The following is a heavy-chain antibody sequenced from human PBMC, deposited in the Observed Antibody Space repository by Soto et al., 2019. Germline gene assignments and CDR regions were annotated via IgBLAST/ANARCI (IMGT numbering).Heavy chain of an antibody. D-gene: IGHD6-13*01. CDR1: GYSFTRYW. CDR3: AIPYRYSGSWKKWGGVYYGMDV. J-gene: IGHJ6*02. Sequence: GEALKISCKGSGYSFTRYWIGWVRQMPGKGLEWMGIIYPGDSDTRYSPSFQGQVTISPDKSISTADLRGSGLKASDTAWYYFAIPYRYSGSWKKWGGVYYGMDVWGQGTTVTVSS. V-gene: IGHV5-51*01. CDR2: IYPGDSDT.